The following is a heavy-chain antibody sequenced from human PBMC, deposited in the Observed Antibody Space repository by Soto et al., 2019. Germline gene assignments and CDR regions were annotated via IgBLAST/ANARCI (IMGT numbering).Heavy chain of an antibody. CDR3: AKGPYDFWSGYPYNWFDP. CDR2: ISGSGGST. Sequence: GGSLRLSCAASGFTFSSYAMSWVRQAPGKGLEWVSAISGSGGSTYYADSVKGRFTISRDNSKNTLYLQMNSLRAEDTAVYYCAKGPYDFWSGYPYNWFDPWGQGTLVTVSS. V-gene: IGHV3-23*01. J-gene: IGHJ5*02. CDR1: GFTFSSYA. D-gene: IGHD3-3*01.